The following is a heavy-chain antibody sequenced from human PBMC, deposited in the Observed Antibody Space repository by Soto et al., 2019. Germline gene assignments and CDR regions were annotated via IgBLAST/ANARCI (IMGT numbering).Heavy chain of an antibody. CDR3: ARDPSRGIVATSHYYYGMDV. D-gene: IGHD5-12*01. CDR1: GFTFSSYA. Sequence: QVQLVESGGGVVQPGRSLRLSYAASGFTFSSYAMHWVRQAPGKGLEWVAVISYDGSNKYYADSVKGRFTISRDNSKNTLYLQMNSLRAEDTAVYYCARDPSRGIVATSHYYYGMDVWGQGTTVTVSS. V-gene: IGHV3-30-3*01. CDR2: ISYDGSNK. J-gene: IGHJ6*02.